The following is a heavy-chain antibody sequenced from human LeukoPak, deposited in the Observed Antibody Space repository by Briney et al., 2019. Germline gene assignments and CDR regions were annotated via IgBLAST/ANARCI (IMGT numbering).Heavy chain of an antibody. D-gene: IGHD2-21*02. CDR2: INPDGRDT. CDR3: TSWGDTTAEYFQR. V-gene: IGHV3-7*01. CDR1: GFTFNRCW. Sequence: GGSLRLSCVVSGFTFNRCWMNWVRQAPGKGLEWVAHINPDGRDTYYVDSVKGRFTISRDNAQNSMYLKMNSLRVEDTAVYYCTSWGDTTAEYFQRWGQGTLVTVSS. J-gene: IGHJ1*01.